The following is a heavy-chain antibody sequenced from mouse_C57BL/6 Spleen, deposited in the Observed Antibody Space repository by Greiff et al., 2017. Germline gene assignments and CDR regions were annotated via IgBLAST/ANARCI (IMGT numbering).Heavy chain of an antibody. J-gene: IGHJ3*01. V-gene: IGHV1-53*01. D-gene: IGHD4-1*01. CDR2: INPSNGGT. Sequence: QVHVKQSGTELVKPGASVKLSCKASGYTFTSYWMHWVKQRPGQGLEWIGNINPSNGGTNYNEKFKSKATLTVDKSSSTAYMQLSSLTSEDSAVYYCARRETGTGFAYWGQGTLVTVSA. CDR1: GYTFTSYW. CDR3: ARRETGTGFAY.